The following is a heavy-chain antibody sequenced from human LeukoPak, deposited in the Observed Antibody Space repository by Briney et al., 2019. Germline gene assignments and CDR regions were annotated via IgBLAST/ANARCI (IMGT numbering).Heavy chain of an antibody. CDR1: GYTFTSYA. CDR2: INTNTGNP. V-gene: IGHV7-4-1*02. J-gene: IGHJ5*02. Sequence: ASVKVSCKASGYTFTSYAMNWVRQAPGQGLEWMGWINTNTGNPTYAQGFTGRFVFSLDTSVSTAYLQISSLKAEDTAVYYCAREGTSLGWYWFDPWGQGTLVTVSS. CDR3: AREGTSLGWYWFDP. D-gene: IGHD6-19*01.